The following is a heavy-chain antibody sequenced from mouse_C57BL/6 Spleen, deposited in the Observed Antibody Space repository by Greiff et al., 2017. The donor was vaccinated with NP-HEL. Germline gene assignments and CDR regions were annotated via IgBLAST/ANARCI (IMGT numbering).Heavy chain of an antibody. CDR3: ARDDYDGESWFAY. V-gene: IGHV5-4*01. Sequence: EVKLMESGGGLVKPGGSLKLSCAASGFTFSSYAMSWVRQTPEKRLEWVATISDGGSYTYYPDNVKGRFTISRDNAKNNLYLQMSHLKSEDTAMYYCARDDYDGESWFAYWGQGTLVTVSA. J-gene: IGHJ3*01. D-gene: IGHD2-4*01. CDR1: GFTFSSYA. CDR2: ISDGGSYT.